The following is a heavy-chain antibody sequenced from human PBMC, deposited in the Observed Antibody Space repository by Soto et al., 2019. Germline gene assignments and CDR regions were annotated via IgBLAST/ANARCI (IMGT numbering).Heavy chain of an antibody. CDR3: ARAVDGDPADF. CDR1: GASISSGGYS. Sequence: KTSETLSLTCTVSGASISSGGYSWTWIRQHPGKGLEWIGYMFYSGTAHYNPSLQSRVSISIGTPKNQFSLNLRSVTAADSAVYCCARAVDGDPADFWGPGSLVTVSS. V-gene: IGHV4-31*03. CDR2: MFYSGTA. J-gene: IGHJ4*02.